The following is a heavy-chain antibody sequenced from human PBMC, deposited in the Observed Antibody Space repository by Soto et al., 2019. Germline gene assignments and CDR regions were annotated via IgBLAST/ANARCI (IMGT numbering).Heavy chain of an antibody. CDR3: ATEPRDNYYYRSGGEY. D-gene: IGHD3-22*01. V-gene: IGHV1-24*01. J-gene: IGHJ4*02. CDR1: GYSLTELS. Sequence: VASVKVSCKVSGYSLTELSMHWVRQAPGKGLEWMGGFDPKDGETVYAQKFQGRVTMTEDTSTDTAHMELSSLRSEDTAVFYCATEPRDNYYYRSGGEYWGQGTQVTVSS. CDR2: FDPKDGET.